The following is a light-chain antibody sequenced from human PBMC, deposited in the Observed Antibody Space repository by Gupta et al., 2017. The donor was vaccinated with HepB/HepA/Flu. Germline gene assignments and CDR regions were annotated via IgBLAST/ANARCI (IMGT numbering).Light chain of an antibody. CDR3: APFDDSRNGRV. Sequence: QSVLTQPPSPSGPPGHRVTISCSGRGSNIGSNTVTWYQQLPGTAPKLLIYTNNQRPSGVPERFSGSKSGTSASLAISGLQAEDGSGYYCAPFDDSRNGRVFGPGTRVTDL. CDR1: GSNIGSNT. J-gene: IGLJ1*01. V-gene: IGLV1-44*01. CDR2: TNN.